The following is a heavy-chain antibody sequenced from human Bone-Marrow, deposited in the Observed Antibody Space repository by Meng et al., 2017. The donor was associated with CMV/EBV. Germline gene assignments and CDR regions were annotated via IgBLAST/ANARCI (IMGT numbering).Heavy chain of an antibody. CDR1: GGSFSGYY. V-gene: IGHV4-34*01. J-gene: IGHJ4*02. Sequence: GSLRLSCAVYGGSFSGYYWSWIRQPPGKGLEWIGEINHSGSTNYNPSLKSRVTISVDTSKNQFSLKLSSVTAADTAVYYCARGRSSSGWYAEDYWGQGTLVTASS. D-gene: IGHD6-19*01. CDR2: INHSGST. CDR3: ARGRSSSGWYAEDY.